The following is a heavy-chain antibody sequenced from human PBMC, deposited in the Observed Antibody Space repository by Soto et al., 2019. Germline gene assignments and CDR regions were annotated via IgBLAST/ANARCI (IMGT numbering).Heavy chain of an antibody. CDR2: IMPFIDTS. V-gene: IGHV1-69*06. J-gene: IGHJ4*02. CDR3: ARGGYASSYRFDY. Sequence: QGQLVQSGAEVKKPESSVKVSCKASGGTFGSYTLNWVRQAPGQGLEWLGGIMPFIDTSTYAQMLQGRVTITADKSTSTVYMELSSLKSDDTAVYYCARGGYASSYRFDYWGQGPLVTVSS. D-gene: IGHD2-2*01. CDR1: GGTFGSYT.